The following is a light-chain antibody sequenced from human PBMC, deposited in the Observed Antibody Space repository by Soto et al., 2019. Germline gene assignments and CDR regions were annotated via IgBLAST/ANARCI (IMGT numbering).Light chain of an antibody. Sequence: DIQMTQSPSTLSASVGDRVTITCRASQSISRWLAWSQQKPGKAPKLLIYDASTLEVGVPSRFSGSGSATEFTLTISSLQPDDFATYYCQQYTTYPWTFGQGTKVDIK. V-gene: IGKV1-5*01. CDR1: QSISRW. J-gene: IGKJ1*01. CDR3: QQYTTYPWT. CDR2: DAS.